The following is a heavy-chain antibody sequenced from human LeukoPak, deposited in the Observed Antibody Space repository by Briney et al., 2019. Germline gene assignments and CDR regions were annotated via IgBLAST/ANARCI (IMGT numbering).Heavy chain of an antibody. J-gene: IGHJ4*02. Sequence: PSETLSLTCTVSGGSISSYYWSWIRQPPGKGLEWIGYIYYSGSTNYNPSLKSRVTISVDTSKNQFSLKLSSVTAADTAVYYCARAIYGGIADYWGQGTLVTVSS. D-gene: IGHD6-13*01. CDR3: ARAIYGGIADY. CDR1: GGSISSYY. V-gene: IGHV4-59*12. CDR2: IYYSGST.